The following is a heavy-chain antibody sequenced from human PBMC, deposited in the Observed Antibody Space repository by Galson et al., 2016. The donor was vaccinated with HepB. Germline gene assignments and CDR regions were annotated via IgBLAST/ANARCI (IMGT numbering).Heavy chain of an antibody. CDR2: IRSDVEGYST. Sequence: SLRLSCAASGFTFTDHYIEWVRQAPGKGLEWLGMIRSDVEGYSTEYAASVKGRFTISRDDSKNLVYLQMNSLKTDDTAVYYCSDLGDFDYWGQGTLVTVSS. D-gene: IGHD2-21*01. J-gene: IGHJ4*02. V-gene: IGHV3-72*01. CDR1: GFTFTDHY. CDR3: SDLGDFDY.